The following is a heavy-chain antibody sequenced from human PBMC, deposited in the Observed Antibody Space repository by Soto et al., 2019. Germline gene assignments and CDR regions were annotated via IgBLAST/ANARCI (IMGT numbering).Heavy chain of an antibody. CDR3: AKDRRAPYYDFWSGYYLVSY. Sequence: GGSLRLSCAASGFTFSSYWMSWVRQAPGKGLEWVANVKQDGSEKYYVDSVKGRFTISRDNAKNSLYLQMNSLRAEDTAVYYCAKDRRAPYYDFWSGYYLVSYWGQGTLVTVSS. V-gene: IGHV3-7*01. J-gene: IGHJ4*02. CDR2: VKQDGSEK. D-gene: IGHD3-3*01. CDR1: GFTFSSYW.